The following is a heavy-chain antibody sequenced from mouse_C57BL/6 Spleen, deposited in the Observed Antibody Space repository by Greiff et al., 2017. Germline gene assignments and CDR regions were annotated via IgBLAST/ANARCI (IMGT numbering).Heavy chain of an antibody. Sequence: QVQLQQPGAELVRPGTSVKLSCKASGYTFTSYWMHWVKQRPGQGLEWIGVIDPSDSYTKYNQKFKGKATLTVDTSSSTAYMQLSSLTSEDSAVYYCARRGYDYDEDYYAMDYWGQGTSVTVSS. V-gene: IGHV1-59*01. D-gene: IGHD2-4*01. J-gene: IGHJ4*01. CDR1: GYTFTSYW. CDR3: ARRGYDYDEDYYAMDY. CDR2: IDPSDSYT.